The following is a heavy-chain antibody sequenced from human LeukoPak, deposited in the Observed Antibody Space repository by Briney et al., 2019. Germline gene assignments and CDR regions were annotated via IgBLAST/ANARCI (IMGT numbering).Heavy chain of an antibody. Sequence: VASVRVSCKASGYTFTSYDINWVRQAAGQGLEWMGWMSPKSANTGFAQKFQGRVTITRDTSISTAYMELSSLTSEDTAVYYCARTPPRGLIDFWGQGTLVTVSS. V-gene: IGHV1-8*03. CDR3: ARTPPRGLIDF. J-gene: IGHJ4*02. CDR1: GYTFTSYD. CDR2: MSPKSANT. D-gene: IGHD3-16*01.